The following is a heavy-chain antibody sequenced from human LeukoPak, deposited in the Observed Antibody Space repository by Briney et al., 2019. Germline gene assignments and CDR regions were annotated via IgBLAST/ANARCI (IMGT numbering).Heavy chain of an antibody. Sequence: PGGSLRLSCAASGFTFSDYHMNWVRQAPGKGLEWVSYITYSGSETNYADSVKGRFTISRDNAKNSLYLQMSSLRAEDTAVYYCARVVGSPKLYFDSWGQGILVTVSS. D-gene: IGHD2-21*01. V-gene: IGHV3-48*03. CDR3: ARVVGSPKLYFDS. J-gene: IGHJ4*02. CDR2: ITYSGSET. CDR1: GFTFSDYH.